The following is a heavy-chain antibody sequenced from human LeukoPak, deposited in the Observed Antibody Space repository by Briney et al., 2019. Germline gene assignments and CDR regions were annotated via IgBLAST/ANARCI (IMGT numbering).Heavy chain of an antibody. CDR2: IYYSGST. V-gene: IGHV4-59*02. J-gene: IGHJ6*03. Sequence: PSETLSLTCTVSGNSVNTNYWSWVRQSPGKGLEWIGYIYYSGSTKYNPSLKSRVTISVDTSKNQFSLRLSSVTAADTAVYYCARDWGVSARPGYMDVWGKGTTVTVSS. CDR1: GNSVNTNY. D-gene: IGHD6-6*01. CDR3: ARDWGVSARPGYMDV.